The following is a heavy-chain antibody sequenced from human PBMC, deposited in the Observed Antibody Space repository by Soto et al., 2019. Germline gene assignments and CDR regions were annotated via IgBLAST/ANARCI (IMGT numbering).Heavy chain of an antibody. CDR3: ARYIYYDTSGYPILGMDV. Sequence: GESLKISCKGSGYRFTSYWIGWVRQMPGKGLEWMGIIYPGDSDTRYSPSFQGQVTISADKSISTAYLQWSSLKASDTAMYYCARYIYYDTSGYPILGMDVWGQGTTVTVSS. CDR1: GYRFTSYW. J-gene: IGHJ6*02. V-gene: IGHV5-51*01. CDR2: IYPGDSDT. D-gene: IGHD3-22*01.